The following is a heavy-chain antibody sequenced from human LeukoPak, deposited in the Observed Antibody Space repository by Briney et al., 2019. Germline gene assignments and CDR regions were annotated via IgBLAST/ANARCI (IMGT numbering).Heavy chain of an antibody. J-gene: IGHJ6*02. CDR3: ARGARYCSSTSCQRIMPRNYGMDV. V-gene: IGHV4-34*01. CDR1: GGSFSGYY. CDR2: INHSGST. D-gene: IGHD2-2*01. Sequence: SETLSLTCALYGGSFSGYYSSWIRPPPRKGLEWSGEINHSGSTNYNPSLKSRVTISVDTSKNQFSLKLSSVTAADTAVYYCARGARYCSSTSCQRIMPRNYGMDVWGQGTTVTVSS.